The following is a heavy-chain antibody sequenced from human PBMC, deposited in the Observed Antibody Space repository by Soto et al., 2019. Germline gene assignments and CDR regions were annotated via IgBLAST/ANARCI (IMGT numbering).Heavy chain of an antibody. CDR3: ARDQEQYYDFWRGYYPGYYYYGMDV. D-gene: IGHD3-3*01. V-gene: IGHV1-46*01. CDR2: INPSGGST. CDR1: GYTFTSYY. J-gene: IGHJ6*02. Sequence: ASVKVSCKASGYTFTSYYMHWVRQAPGQGLEWMGIINPSGGSTSYAQKFQGRVTMTRDTSTSTVYMELSSLRSEDTAVYYCARDQEQYYDFWRGYYPGYYYYGMDVWGQGTTVTVAS.